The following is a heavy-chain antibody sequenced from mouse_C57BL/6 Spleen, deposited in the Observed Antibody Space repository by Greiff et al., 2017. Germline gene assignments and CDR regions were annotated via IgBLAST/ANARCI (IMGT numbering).Heavy chain of an antibody. J-gene: IGHJ1*03. D-gene: IGHD4-1*01. CDR1: GFTFSDYG. CDR2: ISSGSSTI. CDR3: ARTNWDVGGCFDV. Sequence: EVKLQESGGGLVKPGGSLKLSCAASGFTFSDYGMHWVRQAPEQGLAWVAYISSGSSTIYYADTVKGRFTISRDNDKNTLFLQMTSLRSEDTAMYYCARTNWDVGGCFDVWGTGTTVTVSS. V-gene: IGHV5-17*01.